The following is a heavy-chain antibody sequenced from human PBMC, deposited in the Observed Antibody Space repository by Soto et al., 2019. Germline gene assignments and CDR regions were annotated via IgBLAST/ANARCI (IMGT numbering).Heavy chain of an antibody. V-gene: IGHV3-15*01. CDR3: NTDSLTGTGEGYYYYYCMDV. CDR2: IKSKTDGGTT. D-gene: IGHD1-20*01. J-gene: IGHJ6*02. CDR1: GFTFSNAW. Sequence: WGSLRLSCAASGFTFSNAWMSRVRQAPGKGLEWVGRIKSKTDGGTTDYAAPVKGRFTISRDDSKNTQYLQMNSLKTEDTAVYYCNTDSLTGTGEGYYYYYCMDVWGQGTRVT.